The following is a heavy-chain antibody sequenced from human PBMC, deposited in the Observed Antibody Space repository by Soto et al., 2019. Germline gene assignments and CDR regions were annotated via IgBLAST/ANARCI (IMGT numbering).Heavy chain of an antibody. CDR3: ARVPSSSHDYYYYYMDV. CDR1: DGSISSDY. V-gene: IGHV4-59*01. J-gene: IGHJ6*03. D-gene: IGHD6-6*01. CDR2: IYYSGST. Sequence: SETLSLTCTVSDGSISSDYWSWIRQPPGKGLEWIGYIYYSGSTNYNPSLKSRVTISVDTSKDQFSLKLSSVTAADTAVYYCARVPSSSHDYYYYYMDVWGKGTTVTVSS.